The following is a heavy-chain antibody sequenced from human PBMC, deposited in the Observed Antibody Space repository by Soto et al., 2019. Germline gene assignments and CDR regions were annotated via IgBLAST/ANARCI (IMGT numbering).Heavy chain of an antibody. V-gene: IGHV1-46*01. CDR2: INPRGGST. Sequence: ASCKNSCPECASTYFSSDRNGVRQAPGQGLEWMGMINPRGGSTSHAQKCQGRVTMRRETSTRPVYMELRNLRPDDKSVYYCGRLSYCGMYLWAQGTT. CDR1: ASTYFSSD. J-gene: IGHJ6*02. CDR3: GRLSYCGMYL.